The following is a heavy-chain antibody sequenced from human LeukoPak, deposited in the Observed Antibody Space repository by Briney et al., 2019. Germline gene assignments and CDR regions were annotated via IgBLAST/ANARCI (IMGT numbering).Heavy chain of an antibody. D-gene: IGHD3-10*01. V-gene: IGHV5-10-1*01. CDR1: GYSFTSYW. CDR3: ARHLISVVRGVTHFDY. CDR2: IDPSDSYT. J-gene: IGHJ4*02. Sequence: GESLRISCKGSGYSFTSYWISWVRQMPGKGLEWIGRIDPSDSYTNYSPSFQGHVTISADKSISTAYLQWSSLKASDTAMYYCARHLISVVRGVTHFDYWGQGTLVTVSS.